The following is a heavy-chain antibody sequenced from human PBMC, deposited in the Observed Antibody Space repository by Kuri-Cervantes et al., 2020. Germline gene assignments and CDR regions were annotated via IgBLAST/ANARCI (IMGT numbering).Heavy chain of an antibody. D-gene: IGHD5-24*01. CDR3: ARGQQLFDY. CDR2: ISDGGTTI. V-gene: IGHV3-48*03. Sequence: GESLKISCAASGFTFSSYAMSWVRQAPGKGLEWLSYISDGGTTIYYADSLKGRFTISRDNAQNSLYLQMSSLRVEDTAIYYCARGQQLFDYWGQGTLVTVSS. CDR1: GFTFSSYA. J-gene: IGHJ4*02.